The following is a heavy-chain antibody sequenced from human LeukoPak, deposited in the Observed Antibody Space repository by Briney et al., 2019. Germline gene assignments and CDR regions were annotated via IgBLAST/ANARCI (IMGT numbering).Heavy chain of an antibody. Sequence: SETLSLTCTVSGGSISSSSYYWGWIRQPPGKGLEWIANIYYSGSTYYNPSLKSRVTISVDTSKNQFSLRLNSVTAADTSIYYCARIPTNAVPSAHNGFDIWGQGTMLTVSS. J-gene: IGHJ3*02. CDR3: ARIPTNAVPSAHNGFDI. CDR1: GGSISSSSYY. V-gene: IGHV4-39*01. CDR2: IYYSGST. D-gene: IGHD6-19*01.